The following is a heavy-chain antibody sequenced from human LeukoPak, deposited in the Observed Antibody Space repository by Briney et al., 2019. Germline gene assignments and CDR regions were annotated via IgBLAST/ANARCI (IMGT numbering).Heavy chain of an antibody. V-gene: IGHV1-2*02. CDR2: INPNSGGT. CDR1: GYTFTGYY. Sequence: GASVKVSCKASGYTFTGYYMHWVRQAPGQGLEWMGWINPNSGGTNYAQKFQGRVTMTRDTSISTAYMELSRLRSDDTAVYYCARITGYYYDSSGYPPAGYWGQGTLVTVSS. J-gene: IGHJ4*02. D-gene: IGHD3-22*01. CDR3: ARITGYYYDSSGYPPAGY.